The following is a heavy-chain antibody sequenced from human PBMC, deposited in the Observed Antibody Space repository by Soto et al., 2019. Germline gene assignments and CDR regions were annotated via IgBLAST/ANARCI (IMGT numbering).Heavy chain of an antibody. CDR1: GFTFSSYS. CDR2: ISSSSSTI. CDR3: ARERNLGIAVAASDY. V-gene: IGHV3-48*02. J-gene: IGHJ4*02. D-gene: IGHD6-19*01. Sequence: EVQLVESGGGLVQPGGSLRLSCAASGFTFSSYSMNWVRQAPGKGLEWVSYISSSSSTIYYADSVKGRFTISRDNAKNSLYLQMNSLRDEDTAVYYCARERNLGIAVAASDYWGQGTLVTVSS.